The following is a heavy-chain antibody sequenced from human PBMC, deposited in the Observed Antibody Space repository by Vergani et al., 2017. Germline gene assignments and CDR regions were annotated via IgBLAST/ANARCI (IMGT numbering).Heavy chain of an antibody. V-gene: IGHV3-74*01. Sequence: EVQLVESGGGLVQPGGSLRLSCAASGFTFSSYWMHWVRQAPGKGLVWVSRINSDGSSTSHADSVKGRFTISRDNAKNTLYLQMNSLRAEDTAVYYCARADLAYCGGDCLGGAFDIWGQGTMVTVSS. D-gene: IGHD2-21*02. CDR1: GFTFSSYW. CDR2: INSDGSST. J-gene: IGHJ3*02. CDR3: ARADLAYCGGDCLGGAFDI.